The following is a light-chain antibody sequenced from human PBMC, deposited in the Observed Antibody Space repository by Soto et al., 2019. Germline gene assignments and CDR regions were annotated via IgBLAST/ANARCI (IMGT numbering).Light chain of an antibody. CDR3: HQYNSYSPT. V-gene: IGKV1-5*01. J-gene: IGKJ2*01. CDR1: QSISNW. CDR2: DGF. Sequence: DIPMTQSPSTLSASVGDRVTITCRASQSISNWLAWYQQKPGKAPKLLIFDGFTLEGGVPSRFSGGGSGTEFTLTISSLQPDDFAIYYCHQYNSYSPTFGQGTKLEIK.